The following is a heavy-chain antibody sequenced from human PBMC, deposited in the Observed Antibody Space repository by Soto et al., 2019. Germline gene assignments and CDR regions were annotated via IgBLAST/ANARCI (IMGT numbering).Heavy chain of an antibody. Sequence: QVQLQESGPGLVRPSQTLSLTCTVSGGSISSEYYHWTWIRQAPGKGLEWIGYIHYSGSVHYNPSVRTRLTMSVDTSKSPFSLKLSSVTAAGTAVYFCAREADGGARDYYGLDVWGQGTTVTVSS. CDR2: IHYSGSV. D-gene: IGHD2-21*01. J-gene: IGHJ6*02. V-gene: IGHV4-30-4*01. CDR3: AREADGGARDYYGLDV. CDR1: GGSISSEYYH.